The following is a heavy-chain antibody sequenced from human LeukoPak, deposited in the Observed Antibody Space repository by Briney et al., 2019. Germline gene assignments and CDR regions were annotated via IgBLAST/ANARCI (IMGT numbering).Heavy chain of an antibody. J-gene: IGHJ5*02. CDR2: ISGSGGST. Sequence: PGGSLRLSCAASGFTFSSYAMSWVRQAPGKGLEWVSAISGSGGSTYYADSVKGRFTISRDNSKDTLYLLMNSLRAENTAVYYWSKGVFATPGAPWGQGTLVTVSS. V-gene: IGHV3-23*01. CDR3: SKGVFATPGAP. CDR1: GFTFSSYA. D-gene: IGHD3-3*01.